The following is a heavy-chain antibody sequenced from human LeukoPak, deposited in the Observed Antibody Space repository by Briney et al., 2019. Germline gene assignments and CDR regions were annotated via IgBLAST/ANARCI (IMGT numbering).Heavy chain of an antibody. CDR2: IIPIFGTA. CDR3: ARGPEFGSSWYDL. Sequence: GASVKVSCKASGGTFSSYAISWVRQAPGQGLEWMGGIIPIFGTANYAQKFQGRVTIAADESTSTAYMELSSLRSEDTAVYYCARGPEFGSSWYDLWGQGTLVTVSS. CDR1: GGTFSSYA. D-gene: IGHD6-13*01. V-gene: IGHV1-69*13. J-gene: IGHJ5*02.